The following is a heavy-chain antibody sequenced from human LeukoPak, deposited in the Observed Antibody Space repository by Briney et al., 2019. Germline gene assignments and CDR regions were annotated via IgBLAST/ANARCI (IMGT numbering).Heavy chain of an antibody. J-gene: IGHJ4*02. Sequence: PSETLSLTCTVSGGSISSYCWSWIRQPPGKGLEWIGYIYYSGSTNYNPSLKSRVTISVDTSKNQFSLKLSSVTAADTAVYYCASHRGSSGWTPFDYWGQGTLVTVSS. D-gene: IGHD6-19*01. V-gene: IGHV4-59*08. CDR3: ASHRGSSGWTPFDY. CDR1: GGSISSYC. CDR2: IYYSGST.